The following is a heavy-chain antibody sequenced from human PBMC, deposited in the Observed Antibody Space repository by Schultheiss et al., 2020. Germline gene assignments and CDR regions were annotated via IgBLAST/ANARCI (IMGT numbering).Heavy chain of an antibody. CDR3: ARALAGYSSSWPPSSRPVNYYYYCYMDV. D-gene: IGHD6-13*01. Sequence: SETLSLTCAVYGGSFSGYYWSWIRQPPGKGLEWIGEINHSGNTYYTPSFQSRVTMSMDTSKNRFSLKLSSVTAADTAVYYCARALAGYSSSWPPSSRPVNYYYYCYMDVWGKGTTVTVSS. J-gene: IGHJ6*03. V-gene: IGHV4-34*01. CDR2: INHSGNT. CDR1: GGSFSGYY.